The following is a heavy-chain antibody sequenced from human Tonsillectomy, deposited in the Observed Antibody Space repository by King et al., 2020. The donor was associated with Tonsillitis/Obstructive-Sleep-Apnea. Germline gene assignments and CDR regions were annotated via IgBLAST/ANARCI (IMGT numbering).Heavy chain of an antibody. CDR3: ARVGRRDGYNGIDY. CDR2: IYNKGKT. D-gene: IGHD5-24*01. CDR1: GGSVSSVHYY. Sequence: QLQESGPGLVRPSETLSLTCTVSGGSVSSVHYYWNWIRQPPGKGLEWIGYIYNKGKTDYNPSLKSRVTISVDTANNQFSLRLTSMTAADTAQYYCARVGRRDGYNGIDYWGQGTRVTV. V-gene: IGHV4-61*01. J-gene: IGHJ4*02.